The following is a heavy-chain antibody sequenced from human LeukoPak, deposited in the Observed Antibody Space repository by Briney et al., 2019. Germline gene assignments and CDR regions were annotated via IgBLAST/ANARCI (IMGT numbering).Heavy chain of an antibody. J-gene: IGHJ4*02. Sequence: PGGSLRLSCTASGYSLSMYWVHCVPQAPRGGLVWVSRINSDGSSTNYADSVKGRFTISRDNAKNTLFLEMNSLRAEDTAVYYCATGDGDSRYDFESWGQGTQVTVSS. CDR1: GYSLSMYW. V-gene: IGHV3-74*01. CDR3: ATGDGDSRYDFES. D-gene: IGHD4-17*01. CDR2: INSDGSST.